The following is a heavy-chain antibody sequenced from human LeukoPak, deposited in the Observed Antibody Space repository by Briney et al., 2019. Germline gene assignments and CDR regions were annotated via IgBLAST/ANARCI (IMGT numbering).Heavy chain of an antibody. J-gene: IGHJ5*02. CDR1: GFTFSRYW. CDR2: IKQDGSEK. Sequence: PGGSLRLSCAASGFTFSRYWMTWVRQAPGKGLEWVAKIKQDGSEKYYVDSVKGRFTISRDNAKNSLYLQMNSLRAEDTAVYYCAKDLSVLVRLGESSRERWFDPWGQGTLVTVSS. V-gene: IGHV3-7*04. D-gene: IGHD3-10*01. CDR3: AKDLSVLVRLGESSRERWFDP.